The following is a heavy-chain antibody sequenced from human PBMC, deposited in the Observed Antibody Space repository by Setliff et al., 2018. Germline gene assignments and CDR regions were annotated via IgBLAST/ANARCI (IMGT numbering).Heavy chain of an antibody. CDR2: IYHTENT. V-gene: IGHV4-4*02. Sequence: PSETLSLTCAVSGASISSDNWWSWVRQPPGKGLEWIGEIYHTENTNYNPSLKSRVTISIDKFRHQFSLKLTSVTAADTAAYYCARTPRGGNSAFDIWGQGTMVTVSS. D-gene: IGHD2-21*02. CDR1: GASISSDNW. CDR3: ARTPRGGNSAFDI. J-gene: IGHJ3*02.